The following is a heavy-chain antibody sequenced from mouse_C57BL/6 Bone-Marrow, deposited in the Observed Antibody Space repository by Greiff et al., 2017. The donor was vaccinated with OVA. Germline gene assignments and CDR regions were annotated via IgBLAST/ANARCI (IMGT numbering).Heavy chain of an antibody. CDR3: ARDPYYYGSSYAMDY. D-gene: IGHD1-1*01. CDR1: GFTFSSYA. Sequence: EVQRVESGGGLVKPGGSLKLSCAASGFTFSSYAMSWVRQTPEKRLEWVATISDGGSYTYYPDNVKGRFTISRDNAKNNLYLQMSHLKSEDTAMYYCARDPYYYGSSYAMDYWGQGTSVTVSS. J-gene: IGHJ4*01. V-gene: IGHV5-4*01. CDR2: ISDGGSYT.